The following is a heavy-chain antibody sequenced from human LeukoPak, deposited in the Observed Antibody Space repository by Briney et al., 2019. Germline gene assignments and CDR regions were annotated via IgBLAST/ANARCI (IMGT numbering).Heavy chain of an antibody. CDR1: GYTLTELS. V-gene: IGHV1-24*01. Sequence: ASVKVSCKVSGYTLTELSMHWVRQAPGKGLEWMGGFDPEDGETIYAQKFQGRVTMTEDTSTDTAYMELSSLRSEDTAVYYCATPRPYSSGWHDEREWWFDPWGQGTLVTVSS. CDR3: ATPRPYSSGWHDEREWWFDP. CDR2: FDPEDGET. D-gene: IGHD6-19*01. J-gene: IGHJ5*02.